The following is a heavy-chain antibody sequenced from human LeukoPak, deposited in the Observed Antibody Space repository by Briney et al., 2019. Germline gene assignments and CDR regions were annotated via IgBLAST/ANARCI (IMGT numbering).Heavy chain of an antibody. Sequence: ASVKVSCKASGYTFTGYYMHWVRQAPGQGLEWMGWINPNSGGTNYAQKFQGRVTMTRDTSISTAYMELSRLRSDDTAVYYCARVGEILTGYYMSMFHDIWGQGTMVTVSS. CDR1: GYTFTGYY. J-gene: IGHJ3*02. CDR3: ARVGEILTGYYMSMFHDI. CDR2: INPNSGGT. V-gene: IGHV1-2*02. D-gene: IGHD3-9*01.